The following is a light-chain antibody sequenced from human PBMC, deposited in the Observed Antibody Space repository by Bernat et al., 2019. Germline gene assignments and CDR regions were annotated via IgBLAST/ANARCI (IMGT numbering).Light chain of an antibody. CDR1: SSDIGGYKY. CDR3: SSYTSSRTLV. Sequence: QSAPTQPASVSGSPGQSITIACTGTSSDIGGYKYVSWYQQHPGKAPKLMTYDVTNRPSGVSDRFSASKSGNTASLTISGLQAEDEADYYCSSYTSSRTLVFGGGTKLTVL. CDR2: DVT. J-gene: IGLJ3*02. V-gene: IGLV2-14*03.